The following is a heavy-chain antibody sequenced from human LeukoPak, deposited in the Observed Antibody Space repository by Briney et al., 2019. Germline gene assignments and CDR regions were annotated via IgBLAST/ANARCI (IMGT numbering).Heavy chain of an antibody. V-gene: IGHV4-34*01. CDR1: GGSFSGYY. CDR2: INHSGST. D-gene: IGHD5-24*01. J-gene: IGHJ4*02. CDR3: ARVNGDAHNKSDY. Sequence: SETLSLTCAVYGGSFSGYYWSWIRQPPGKGLEWIGEINHSGSTNYNPPLKSRVTISVDTSKNQFSLKLTSVTAPDTAVYYCARVNGDAHNKSDYWGQGTRVTVSS.